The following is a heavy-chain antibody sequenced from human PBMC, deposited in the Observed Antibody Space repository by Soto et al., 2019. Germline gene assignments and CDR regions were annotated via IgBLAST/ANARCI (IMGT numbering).Heavy chain of an antibody. CDR3: ARAFTIFVDFDY. D-gene: IGHD3-3*01. Sequence: GGSLILSCAASGFTFSSYSMNWVRQAPGKGLEWVSSISSSSSYIYYADSVKGRFTISRDNTKNTLYLQMNSLRAEDTAVYYCARAFTIFVDFDYWGQGTLVTVSS. CDR1: GFTFSSYS. J-gene: IGHJ4*02. CDR2: ISSSSSYI. V-gene: IGHV3-21*01.